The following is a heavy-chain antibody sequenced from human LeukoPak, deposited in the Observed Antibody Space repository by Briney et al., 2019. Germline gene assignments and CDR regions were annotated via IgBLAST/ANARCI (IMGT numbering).Heavy chain of an antibody. J-gene: IGHJ4*02. CDR1: GFTFDDYA. V-gene: IGHV3-9*01. CDR3: AKDWAVGVIYYYFDY. D-gene: IGHD3-16*02. Sequence: PGRSLRLSCAASGFTFDDYAMHWVRQAPGKGLEWVSGISWNSGSIGYADSVEGRFTISRDNAKNSLYLQMNSLRAEDTALYYCAKDWAVGVIYYYFDYWGQGTLVTVSS. CDR2: ISWNSGSI.